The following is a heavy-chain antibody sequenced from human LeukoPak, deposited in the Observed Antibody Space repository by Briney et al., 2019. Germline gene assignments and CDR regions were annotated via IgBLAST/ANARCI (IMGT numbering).Heavy chain of an antibody. Sequence: SETLSLTCTVSGGSISSYYWSWIRQPPGKGLEWIGYIYYSGSTNYNPSLKSRVTISVDTSKNQFSLKLSSVTAADTAVYYCARYPYWYYYDSTNFFDYWGQGTLVTVSS. V-gene: IGHV4-59*08. D-gene: IGHD3-22*01. CDR1: GGSISSYY. CDR3: ARYPYWYYYDSTNFFDY. J-gene: IGHJ4*02. CDR2: IYYSGST.